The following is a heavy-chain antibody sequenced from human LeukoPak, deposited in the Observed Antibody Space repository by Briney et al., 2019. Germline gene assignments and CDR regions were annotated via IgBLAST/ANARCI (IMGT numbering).Heavy chain of an antibody. Sequence: SETLSLTCTVSGGSISSYYWSWIRQPPGKGLEWIGYIYYSGSTNYNPSLKSQVTISVDTSKNQFSLKLSSVTAADTAVYYCARSVPSLGIAARPEYYYYGMDVWGQGTTVTVSS. V-gene: IGHV4-59*01. D-gene: IGHD6-6*01. CDR3: ARSVPSLGIAARPEYYYYGMDV. CDR1: GGSISSYY. CDR2: IYYSGST. J-gene: IGHJ6*02.